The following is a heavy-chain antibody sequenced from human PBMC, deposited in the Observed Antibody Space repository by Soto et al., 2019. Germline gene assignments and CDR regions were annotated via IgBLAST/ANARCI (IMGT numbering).Heavy chain of an antibody. J-gene: IGHJ4*02. Sequence: EVQLLESGGGLVQPGGSLRLSCAASGFTFSSYAMSWVRPAPGKGLGWVSALSGSGISTYYADSVKGRFTISRDNSKNTLYRQMNGLRAEDTAIYYCAKTNSGDYYGAATSYPSFFDYWGQGTLVTVSS. CDR3: AKTNSGDYYGAATSYPSFFDY. D-gene: IGHD3-10*01. CDR1: GFTFSSYA. CDR2: LSGSGIST. V-gene: IGHV3-23*01.